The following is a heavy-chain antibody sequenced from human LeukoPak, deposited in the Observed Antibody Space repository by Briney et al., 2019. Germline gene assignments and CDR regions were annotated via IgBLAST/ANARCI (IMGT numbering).Heavy chain of an antibody. Sequence: SETLSLTCAVSGGSISSSYWWSWIRQPPGKGLEWIGEIYHSGSTNYNLSLKSRVTISVDKSKNQFSLKLNSVTAADTAVYYRARDYCTSTTCPNWFDPWGQGTLVTVSS. CDR1: GGSISSSYW. V-gene: IGHV4-4*02. CDR3: ARDYCTSTTCPNWFDP. J-gene: IGHJ5*02. CDR2: IYHSGST. D-gene: IGHD2-2*01.